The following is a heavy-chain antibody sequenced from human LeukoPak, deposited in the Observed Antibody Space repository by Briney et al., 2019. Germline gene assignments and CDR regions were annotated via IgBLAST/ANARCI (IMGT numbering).Heavy chain of an antibody. CDR1: GGSISSGGYS. CDR3: ARSLVRGVIIYGMDV. D-gene: IGHD3-10*01. CDR2: IYHSGST. Sequence: SQTLSLTCAVSGGSISSGGYSWSWIRQPPGKGLEWIGYIYHSGSTYYNPSLKSRVTISVDRSKSQFSLKLSSVTAADTAVYYCARSLVRGVIIYGMDVWGKGTTVTVSS. J-gene: IGHJ6*04. V-gene: IGHV4-30-2*01.